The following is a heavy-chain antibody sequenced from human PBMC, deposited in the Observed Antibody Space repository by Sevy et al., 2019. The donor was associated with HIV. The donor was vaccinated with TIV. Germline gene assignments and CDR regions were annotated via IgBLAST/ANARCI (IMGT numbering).Heavy chain of an antibody. D-gene: IGHD6-19*01. CDR2: MNPNSGNT. V-gene: IGHV1-8*01. J-gene: IGHJ4*02. Sequence: ASVKVSCKASGYTVTSYDINWVRQATGQGLEWMGWMNPNSGNTGYAQKFQGRVTMTRNTSISTAYMELSSLRSEDTAVYFCARAGSGWYDHYFDPWGQGTLVTVSS. CDR1: GYTVTSYD. CDR3: ARAGSGWYDHYFDP.